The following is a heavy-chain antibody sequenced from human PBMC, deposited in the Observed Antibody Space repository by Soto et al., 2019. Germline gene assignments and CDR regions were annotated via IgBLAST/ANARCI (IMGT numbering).Heavy chain of an antibody. D-gene: IGHD2-2*01. CDR2: IYHSGST. CDR3: ARRGVDIVVVPAASKNDAFDI. Sequence: QVQLQESGPGLVKPSGTLSLTCAVSGGSISSSNWWSWVRQPPGKGLEWIGEIYHSGSTNYNPSLKSRVTISVDKSKNHFSLKLSSVTAADTAVYYCARRGVDIVVVPAASKNDAFDIWGQGTMVTVSS. J-gene: IGHJ3*02. V-gene: IGHV4-4*02. CDR1: GGSISSSNW.